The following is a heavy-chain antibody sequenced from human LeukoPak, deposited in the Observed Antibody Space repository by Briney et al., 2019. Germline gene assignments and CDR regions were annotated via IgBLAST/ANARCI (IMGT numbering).Heavy chain of an antibody. CDR2: IYYSGST. J-gene: IGHJ3*02. CDR1: GGSISSYY. V-gene: IGHV4-59*01. D-gene: IGHD5-18*01. CDR3: ARARPWVTYDAFDI. Sequence: SETLSLTCTVSGGSISSYYWSWIRQPPGKGLEWIGYIYYSGSTNYNPSLKSRVTISVDTSKNQFSLKLSSVTAADTAVYYCARARPWVTYDAFDIWGQGTMVTVSS.